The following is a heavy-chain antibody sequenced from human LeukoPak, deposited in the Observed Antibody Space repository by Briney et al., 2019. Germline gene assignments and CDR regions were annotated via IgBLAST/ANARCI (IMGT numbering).Heavy chain of an antibody. CDR1: GYSISSGYY. V-gene: IGHV4-38-2*02. J-gene: IGHJ4*02. D-gene: IGHD6-19*01. CDR3: ARSRGGAVAGYFDY. Sequence: ASETLSLTCTVSGYSISSGYYWGWIRQPPGKGLEWIGSIYHSGSTYYNPSLKSRVTISVDTSKNQFSLKLSSVTAADTAVYYCARSRGGAVAGYFDYWGQGTLVTVSS. CDR2: IYHSGST.